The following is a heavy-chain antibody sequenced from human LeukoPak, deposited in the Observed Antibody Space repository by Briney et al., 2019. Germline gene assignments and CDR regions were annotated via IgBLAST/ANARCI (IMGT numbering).Heavy chain of an antibody. CDR2: IYTSGST. Sequence: SETLSLTCTVSGGSISSAYWSWIRQPAGKGLEWIGRIYTSGSTNYNPSLKSRVTMSVDTSKNQFSLKLSSVTAADTAVYYCARSDEVLRYFDWLPHYWYFDLWGRGTLVTVSS. J-gene: IGHJ2*01. D-gene: IGHD3-9*01. CDR3: ARSDEVLRYFDWLPHYWYFDL. V-gene: IGHV4-4*07. CDR1: GGSISSAY.